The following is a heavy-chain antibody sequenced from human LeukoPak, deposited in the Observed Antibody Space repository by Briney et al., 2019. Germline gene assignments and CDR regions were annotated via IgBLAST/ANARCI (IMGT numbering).Heavy chain of an antibody. D-gene: IGHD2-2*01. CDR3: ARSGRVVVVPAASSFDY. CDR1: GYTFTSYY. J-gene: IGHJ4*02. CDR2: INPSGGST. V-gene: IGHV1-46*01. Sequence: ASVKVSCKASGYTFTSYYMHWVRQAPGQGLEWMGIINPSGGSTSYAQKFQGRVTMTRDTSTGTVCMELSSLRSEDTAVYYCARSGRVVVVPAASSFDYWGQGTLVTVSS.